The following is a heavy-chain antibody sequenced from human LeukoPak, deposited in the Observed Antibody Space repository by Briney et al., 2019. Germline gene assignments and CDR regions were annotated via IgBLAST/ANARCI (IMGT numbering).Heavy chain of an antibody. J-gene: IGHJ4*02. V-gene: IGHV3-23*01. D-gene: IGHD2-2*01. Sequence: GGSLRLSCAASGFTFSNYGLHWVRQAPGKGLEWVSAISGSGGSTYYADSVKGRFTISRDNSKNTLYLQMNSLRAEDTAVYYCARQYQDYFDYWGQGTLVTVSS. CDR2: ISGSGGST. CDR1: GFTFSNYG. CDR3: ARQYQDYFDY.